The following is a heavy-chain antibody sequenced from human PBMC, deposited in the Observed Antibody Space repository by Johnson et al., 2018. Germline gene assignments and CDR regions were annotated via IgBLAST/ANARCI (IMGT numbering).Heavy chain of an antibody. V-gene: IGHV3-66*02. CDR3: ARSAHSGYDWDFFYYYMDV. D-gene: IGHD5-12*01. J-gene: IGHJ6*03. CDR2: MYTAGST. CDR1: GFTVSGNY. Sequence: QLVESGGGLVQPGGSLRLSCAASGFTVSGNYMAWVRQAPGKGLEWVSIMYTAGSTFYADSAKGRFTISSDNSKNTLYLQMNSLRTEDTAVYYCARSAHSGYDWDFFYYYMDVWGKGTTVTVSS.